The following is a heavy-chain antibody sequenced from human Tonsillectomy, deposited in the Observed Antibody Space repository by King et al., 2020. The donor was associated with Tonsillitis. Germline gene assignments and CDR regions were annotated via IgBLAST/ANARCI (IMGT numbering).Heavy chain of an antibody. V-gene: IGHV1-18*04. CDR2: ITPYDDKT. D-gene: IGHD3-10*02. J-gene: IGHJ6*02. CDR3: AREGFWVCSQTRLQFYGMDV. CDR1: GYTFITYG. Sequence: QLVQSGVEVKKPGAPVKVSCKTSGYTFITYGISWVRQAPGQGLEWIGGITPYDDKTTSGEKFQGRVRLTADTSTRTAYMELRNLRSDDTAVYYLAREGFWVCSQTRLQFYGMDVWGQGTTVTVS.